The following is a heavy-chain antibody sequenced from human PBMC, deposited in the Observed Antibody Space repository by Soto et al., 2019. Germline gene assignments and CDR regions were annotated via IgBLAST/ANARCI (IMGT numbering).Heavy chain of an antibody. CDR2: IITVFNAG. Sequence: QVQVVQSGAEVKKPGSSVKVSCKTSGGTPNNYAISWVRQVPGQGLEWVGGIITVFNAGKYAPKFQGRVTITADDSTRTAYLELRSLRSEDTAVYYCARDLKVPAYSSYDPDYYYYAFDVWGQGTTVTVSS. V-gene: IGHV1-69*01. CDR1: GGTPNNYA. D-gene: IGHD5-12*01. J-gene: IGHJ6*02. CDR3: ARDLKVPAYSSYDPDYYYYAFDV.